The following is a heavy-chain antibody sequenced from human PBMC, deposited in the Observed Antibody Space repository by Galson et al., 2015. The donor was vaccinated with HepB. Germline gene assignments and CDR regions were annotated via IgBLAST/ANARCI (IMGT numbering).Heavy chain of an antibody. CDR2: IYSGGRT. Sequence: SLRLSCAVSGFNVSNNYMGWVRQAPGKGLGWVSVIYSGGRTYYADSVKGRFIISRDNSKNTLYLQMNSLRAEDTAVYYCATRSIVGATFDYWGQGTLVTVSS. CDR3: ATRSIVGATFDY. CDR1: GFNVSNNY. D-gene: IGHD1-26*01. V-gene: IGHV3-53*01. J-gene: IGHJ4*02.